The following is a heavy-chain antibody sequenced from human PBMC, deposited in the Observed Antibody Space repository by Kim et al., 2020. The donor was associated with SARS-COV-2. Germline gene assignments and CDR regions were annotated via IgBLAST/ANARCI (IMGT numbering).Heavy chain of an antibody. V-gene: IGHV4-39*01. D-gene: IGHD6-25*01. CDR3: ARHLDPLYTSGWVNWFDP. Sequence: LKSRVTLSVDTSKHQFSLKLTSVTAADTAVYYCARHLDPLYTSGWVNWFDPWGQGTLVTVSS. J-gene: IGHJ5*02.